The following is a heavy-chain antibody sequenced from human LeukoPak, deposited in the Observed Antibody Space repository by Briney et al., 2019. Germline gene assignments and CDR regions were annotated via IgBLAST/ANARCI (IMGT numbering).Heavy chain of an antibody. CDR1: GFTFSNAW. CDR3: TPAPNVVVVPAATP. J-gene: IGHJ5*02. D-gene: IGHD2-2*01. CDR2: IKSRTDGGTT. V-gene: IGHV3-15*01. Sequence: GGSLRLSCAASGFTFSNAWMSWVRQAPGKGLEWVGRIKSRTDGGTTDYAAPVKGRFTISRDDSKNTVYLQMNSLKTEDTAVYYWTPAPNVVVVPAATPWGQGTLVTVSS.